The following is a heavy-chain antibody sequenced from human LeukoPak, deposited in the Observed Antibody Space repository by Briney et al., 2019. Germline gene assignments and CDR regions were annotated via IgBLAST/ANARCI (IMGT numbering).Heavy chain of an antibody. CDR1: GYTFSNYG. CDR2: TSYNGNT. D-gene: IGHD6-19*01. V-gene: IGHV1-18*04. Sequence: AASVKVSCKASGYTFSNYGISWVRQAPGLGLEWMGWTSYNGNTNYAQKFQDGVTMTTDTSTATAYMELRSLESDDTAVYYCARHSGSGWQALGYWGQGTLVTVSS. CDR3: ARHSGSGWQALGY. J-gene: IGHJ4*02.